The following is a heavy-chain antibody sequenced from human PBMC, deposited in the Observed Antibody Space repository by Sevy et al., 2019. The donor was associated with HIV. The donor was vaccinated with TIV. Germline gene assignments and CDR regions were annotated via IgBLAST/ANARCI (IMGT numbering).Heavy chain of an antibody. V-gene: IGHV3-33*01. J-gene: IGHJ4*02. CDR2: IWFDGSNT. Sequence: GESLKISCAASGFTFSTYGMHWVRQAPGKGLEWVAVIWFDGSNTYYADSVKSRFTISRDIAKNTLHLQMNSLRAEDTAVYYCARDLEFYDYGDYGPAFMPDYWGQGTLVTVSS. CDR1: GFTFSTYG. CDR3: ARDLEFYDYGDYGPAFMPDY. D-gene: IGHD4-17*01.